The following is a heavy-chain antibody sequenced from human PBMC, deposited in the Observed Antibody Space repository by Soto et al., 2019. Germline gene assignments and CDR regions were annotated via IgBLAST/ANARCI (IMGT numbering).Heavy chain of an antibody. V-gene: IGHV3-64*01. Sequence: EVQLVESGGGLVQPGGSLRLSCAASGFTFSSYAMHWVRQAPGKGLEYVSSISSNGGNTNYANSVKGRFTISRDNSKNTLYLQMGSLRAEDMAVYYCARGEDRMNPFRFYYYYMDVWGKGTTVTVSS. CDR2: ISSNGGNT. J-gene: IGHJ6*03. CDR1: GFTFSSYA. CDR3: ARGEDRMNPFRFYYYYMDV.